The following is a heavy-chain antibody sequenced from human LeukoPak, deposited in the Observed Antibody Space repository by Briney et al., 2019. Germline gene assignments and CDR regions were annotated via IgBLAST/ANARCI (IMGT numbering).Heavy chain of an antibody. V-gene: IGHV3-33*01. CDR2: IWYDGSNK. CDR3: TTALAVGATLRPDY. Sequence: GGSLRLSRAASGFTFSSYGMHWVRQAPGKGLEWVAVIWYDGSNKYYADSVKGRFTISRDNSKNTLYLQMNSLKTEDTAVYYCTTALAVGATLRPDYWGQGTLVTVSS. D-gene: IGHD1-26*01. J-gene: IGHJ4*01. CDR1: GFTFSSYG.